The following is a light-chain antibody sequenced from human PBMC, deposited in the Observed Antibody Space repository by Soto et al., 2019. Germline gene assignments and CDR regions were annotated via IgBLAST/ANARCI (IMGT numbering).Light chain of an antibody. CDR1: QSISTN. Sequence: EIEMTQSPAILSVSPGERATLSCRASQSISTNLAWYQQKPGQAPRLLIYDAFNRAAGVPPRFSGSGSGTDFSLTISRLEPEDVALYYCQQYDTSPITFGQGTRLEIK. V-gene: IGKV3-15*01. J-gene: IGKJ5*01. CDR3: QQYDTSPIT. CDR2: DAF.